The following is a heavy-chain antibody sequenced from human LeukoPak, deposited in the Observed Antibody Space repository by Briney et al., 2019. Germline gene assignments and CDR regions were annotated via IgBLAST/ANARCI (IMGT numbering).Heavy chain of an antibody. D-gene: IGHD6-13*01. CDR3: ARQRIAAAGNPYFGY. CDR1: GGSFSGYY. V-gene: IGHV4-34*01. CDR2: INHSGST. J-gene: IGHJ4*02. Sequence: SETLSLTCAVYGGSFSGYYWSWIRQPPGKGLEWIGEINHSGSTNYNPSLKSRVTISVDTSKNQFSLKLSSVTAADTAVYYCARQRIAAAGNPYFGYWGQGTLVTVSS.